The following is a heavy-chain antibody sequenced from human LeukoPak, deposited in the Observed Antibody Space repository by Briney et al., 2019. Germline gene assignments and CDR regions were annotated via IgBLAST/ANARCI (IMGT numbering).Heavy chain of an antibody. CDR3: AREALRGYYFDY. CDR1: GGSVSGSSYS. V-gene: IGHV4-39*07. Sequence: PSETLSLTCTVSGGSVSGSSYSWGWIRQPPGKGLEWIGSISYSGTTYYNPSLKSRVTISVDTSKNQFSLKLSSVTAADTAVYYCAREALRGYYFDYWGQGTLVTVSS. CDR2: ISYSGTT. J-gene: IGHJ4*02.